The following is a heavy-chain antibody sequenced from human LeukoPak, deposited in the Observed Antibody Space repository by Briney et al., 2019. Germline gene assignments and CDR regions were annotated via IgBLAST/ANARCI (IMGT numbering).Heavy chain of an antibody. V-gene: IGHV3-23*01. CDR3: AKDRMDPVNY. Sequence: PGGSLRLSCAASGFTVSSNYMSWVRQALGKGLEWVSAITGSGDRTYYADSVKGRFTISRDNSKNTLYLQMNSLRAEDTALYYCAKDRMDPVNYWGQGTLDTVSS. CDR1: GFTVSSNY. CDR2: ITGSGDRT. J-gene: IGHJ4*02. D-gene: IGHD2-2*03.